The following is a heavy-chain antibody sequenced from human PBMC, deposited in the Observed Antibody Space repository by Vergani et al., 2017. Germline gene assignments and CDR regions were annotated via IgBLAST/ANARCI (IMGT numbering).Heavy chain of an antibody. D-gene: IGHD6-19*01. Sequence: QVQLQQWGAGLLKPSETLSLTCAVYGGSFSGYYWSWIRQPPGKGLEWIGEINHSGSTNYNPSLKSRVTISVDTSKNQFSLKLSSVTAADTAVYDCARVSSGWYASFDYWGQGTLVTVSS. CDR1: GGSFSGYY. CDR3: ARVSSGWYASFDY. J-gene: IGHJ4*02. CDR2: INHSGST. V-gene: IGHV4-34*01.